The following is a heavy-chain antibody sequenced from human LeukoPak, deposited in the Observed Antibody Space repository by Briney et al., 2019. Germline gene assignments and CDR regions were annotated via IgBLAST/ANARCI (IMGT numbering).Heavy chain of an antibody. V-gene: IGHV3-21*01. CDR1: GFTFSSYS. CDR3: AKAHPLGYCSSTSCYVGWDY. Sequence: GGSLRLSCAASGFTFSSYSMNWVRQAPGERLEWVSSISSSSSYIYYADSVKGRFTISRDDAKNSLFLQMNSLRAEDTAVYYCAKAHPLGYCSSTSCYVGWDYWGQGALVTVSS. J-gene: IGHJ4*02. CDR2: ISSSSSYI. D-gene: IGHD2-2*01.